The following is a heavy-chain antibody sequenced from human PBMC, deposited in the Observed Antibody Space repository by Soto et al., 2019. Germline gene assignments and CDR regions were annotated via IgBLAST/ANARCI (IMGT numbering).Heavy chain of an antibody. CDR3: ARNRGLQLRLDL. Sequence: QVQLVQSGAEVKKPGASVKVSCKTSGYTFSSFGITWVRQAPGQGLEWIGWISGYNGDTNYAQEVQGRDTMTTDTSTSTASLEFRSVRNDDTATSYCARNRGLQLRLDLWGQGALVTVSS. V-gene: IGHV1-18*01. CDR2: ISGYNGDT. D-gene: IGHD1-1*01. J-gene: IGHJ5*02. CDR1: GYTFSSFG.